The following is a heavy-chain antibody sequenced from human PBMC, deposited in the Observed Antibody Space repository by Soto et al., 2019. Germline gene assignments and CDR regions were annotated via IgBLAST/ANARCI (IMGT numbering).Heavy chain of an antibody. D-gene: IGHD3-22*01. CDR2: IYYSGST. J-gene: IGHJ6*02. V-gene: IGHV4-59*01. CDR1: GGSISSYY. Sequence: SETLSLTCTVSGGSISSYYWSWIRQPPGKGLEWIGYIYYSGSTNYNPSLKSRVTISVDTSKNQFSLKLSSVTAADTAVYYCARDNYYDSSGYYWGNYYYGMDVWGQGTTVTVSS. CDR3: ARDNYYDSSGYYWGNYYYGMDV.